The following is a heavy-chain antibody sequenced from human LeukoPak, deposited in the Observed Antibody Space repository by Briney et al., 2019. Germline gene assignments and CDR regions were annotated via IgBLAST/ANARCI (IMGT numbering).Heavy chain of an antibody. V-gene: IGHV3-21*01. CDR3: ARDQRGDYGGNSYFQH. CDR2: ISSSNSYI. J-gene: IGHJ1*01. Sequence: GGSLRLSCAASGFTFSTYTMNWVRQAPGKGLEWVSSISSSNSYIYYADSVKGRFTISRDNAKNSLYLQMNSLRAEDTAVYYCARDQRGDYGGNSYFQHWGQGTLVTVSS. CDR1: GFTFSTYT. D-gene: IGHD4-23*01.